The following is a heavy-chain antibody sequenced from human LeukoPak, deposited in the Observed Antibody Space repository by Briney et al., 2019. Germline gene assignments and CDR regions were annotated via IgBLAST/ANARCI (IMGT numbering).Heavy chain of an antibody. Sequence: GGSLRLSCAASGFTFSSYGMHWVRQAPGKGLEWVAVIWYDGSNKYYADSVKGRFTISRDNSKNTLYLQMNSLRAKDTAVYYCAKDSLPDAFDIWGQGTMVTVSS. V-gene: IGHV3-33*06. J-gene: IGHJ3*02. CDR1: GFTFSSYG. CDR3: AKDSLPDAFDI. CDR2: IWYDGSNK.